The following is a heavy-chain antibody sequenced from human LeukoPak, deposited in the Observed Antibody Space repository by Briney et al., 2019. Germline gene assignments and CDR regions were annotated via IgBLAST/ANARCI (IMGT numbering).Heavy chain of an antibody. CDR2: INYNSGGT. J-gene: IGHJ4*02. V-gene: IGHV1-2*02. CDR3: ERGKSPYYFDY. CDR1: GYTFTDYY. Sequence: GASVKVSYKASGYTFTDYYMHWLRPAPGQGRECMGWINYNSGGTNYEQNLQGRVTMSRDTSIRKAYMEMSGLRSEDTAIYYWERGKSPYYFDYWGQGTLVTVSS.